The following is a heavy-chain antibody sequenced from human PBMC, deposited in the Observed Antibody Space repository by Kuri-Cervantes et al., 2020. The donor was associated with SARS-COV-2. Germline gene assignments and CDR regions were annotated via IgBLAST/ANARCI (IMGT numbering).Heavy chain of an antibody. CDR2: ISGSGGST. CDR1: GLTFSSYA. D-gene: IGHD3-16*02. Sequence: GESLKISCAASGLTFSSYAMSWVRQAQGKGLEWVSAISGSGGSTYYADSVKGRFTISRDNSKNTLYLQMDSLRAEYTAVYYCAKSGLRLGELSLFFDYWGQGTLVTVSS. J-gene: IGHJ4*02. CDR3: AKSGLRLGELSLFFDY. V-gene: IGHV3-23*01.